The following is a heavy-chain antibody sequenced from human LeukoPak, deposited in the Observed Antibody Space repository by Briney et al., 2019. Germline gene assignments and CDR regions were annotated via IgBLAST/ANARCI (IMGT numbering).Heavy chain of an antibody. CDR2: MNQDGSEI. V-gene: IGHV3-7*01. D-gene: IGHD6-19*01. J-gene: IGHJ2*01. CDR3: VGGPGWVFEL. CDR1: GFTFSSYS. Sequence: GGSLRLSCAVSGFTFSSYSMNWVRQAPGKGLEWVANMNQDGSEIYYLDSVKGRFTISRDNAKNSVYLQMNGLKAEDTAVYHCVGGPGWVFELWGRGTLVTVSS.